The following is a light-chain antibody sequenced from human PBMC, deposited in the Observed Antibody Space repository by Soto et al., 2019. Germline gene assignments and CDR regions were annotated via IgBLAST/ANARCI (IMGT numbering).Light chain of an antibody. Sequence: DIQMTQAPSSLSASVGDRVTITCRASQSISSYLNWYQQKPGKAPKLLIYAASSLQSGVPSRYSGSGSAKDFTRTISSLQPEDVASYYCQQSYSTPLTFGGGTKVEIK. J-gene: IGKJ4*01. CDR1: QSISSY. V-gene: IGKV1-39*01. CDR2: AAS. CDR3: QQSYSTPLT.